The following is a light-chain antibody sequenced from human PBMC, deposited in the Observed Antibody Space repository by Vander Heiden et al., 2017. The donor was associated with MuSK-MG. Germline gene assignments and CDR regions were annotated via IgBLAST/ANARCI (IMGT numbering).Light chain of an antibody. V-gene: IGKV1-27*01. CDR1: QGISNY. Sequence: DIQMTQAPSSLSASVGDRVTITCRASQGISNYLAWYQYKPGKGPKLLIYAASTSHSRVPFPSSCSGSGSDFTLTISILQLQPVATSYCYRDEADRWTFGQGTKVEIK. CDR3: YRDEADRWT. J-gene: IGKJ1*01. CDR2: AAS.